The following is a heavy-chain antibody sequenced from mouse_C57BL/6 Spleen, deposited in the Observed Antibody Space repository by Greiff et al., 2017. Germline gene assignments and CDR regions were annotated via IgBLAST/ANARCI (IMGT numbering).Heavy chain of an antibody. D-gene: IGHD2-4*01. CDR2: IHPNSGST. Sequence: QVQLQQPGAELVKPGASVKLSCKASGYTFTSYWMHWVKQRPGQGLEWIGMIHPNSGSTNYNEKFQSKATLTVDKSSSTAYMQLSSLTSEDSAVYYCAREEYDYDGFAYWGQGTLVTVSA. CDR1: GYTFTSYW. V-gene: IGHV1-64*01. CDR3: AREEYDYDGFAY. J-gene: IGHJ3*01.